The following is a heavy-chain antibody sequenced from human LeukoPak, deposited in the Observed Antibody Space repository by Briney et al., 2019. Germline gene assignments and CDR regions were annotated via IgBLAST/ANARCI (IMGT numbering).Heavy chain of an antibody. V-gene: IGHV3-9*01. D-gene: IGHD6-13*01. Sequence: GGSLRLSCAASGFTFDDYAMPWVRQAPGKGLEWVSGVSWNSGSIGYADSVKGRFTISRDNAKNSLYLQMNSLRAEDTALYYCAKDKGYSSSWCIDWGQGTLVTVSS. CDR1: GFTFDDYA. CDR2: VSWNSGSI. CDR3: AKDKGYSSSWCID. J-gene: IGHJ4*02.